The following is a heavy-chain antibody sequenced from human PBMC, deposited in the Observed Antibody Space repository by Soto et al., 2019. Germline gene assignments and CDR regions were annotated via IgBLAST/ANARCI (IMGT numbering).Heavy chain of an antibody. J-gene: IGHJ2*01. CDR3: AKEPRSNGYFDL. CDR1: GFTFSTYA. Sequence: EVQLLESGGELVQPGGSLRLSCAASGFTFSTYAMSWVRQAPGKGLEWVSAISGSAGKTYYADSVKGRFTISRDNSKNTLYLQMNSLRADDTAVYYCAKEPRSNGYFDLWGRGTLVTVSS. D-gene: IGHD3-16*01. CDR2: ISGSAGKT. V-gene: IGHV3-23*01.